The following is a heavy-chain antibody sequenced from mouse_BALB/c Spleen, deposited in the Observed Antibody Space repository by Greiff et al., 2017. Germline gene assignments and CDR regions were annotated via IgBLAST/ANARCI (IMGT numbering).Heavy chain of an antibody. CDR3: ATPYYGDAMDY. J-gene: IGHJ4*01. CDR2: IYPYNGGT. V-gene: IGHV1S29*02. D-gene: IGHD2-10*01. Sequence: VQLQQSGPELVKPGASVKISCKASGYTFTDYNMHWVKQSHGKSLEWIGYIYPYNGGTGYNQKFKSKATLTVDNSSSTAYMELRSLTSEDSAVYYCATPYYGDAMDYWGQGTSVTVSS. CDR1: GYTFTDYN.